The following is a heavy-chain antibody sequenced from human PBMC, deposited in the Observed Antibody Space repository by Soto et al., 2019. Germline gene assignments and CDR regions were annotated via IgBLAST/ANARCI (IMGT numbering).Heavy chain of an antibody. CDR1: GYTFSDFD. CDR2: MNAKSGDT. Sequence: QAHLEQSGAEVKRPGASVKVSCKASGYTFSDFDINWLRQASGQGPEWMGWMNAKSGDTFFAQRFQGKVNTTWDTSLSTAYMEVGSLTSDDTGMYYCARGNPFSYAGFDVWGQGTTVAVSS. CDR3: ARGNPFSYAGFDV. D-gene: IGHD3-10*01. V-gene: IGHV1-8*01. J-gene: IGHJ6*02.